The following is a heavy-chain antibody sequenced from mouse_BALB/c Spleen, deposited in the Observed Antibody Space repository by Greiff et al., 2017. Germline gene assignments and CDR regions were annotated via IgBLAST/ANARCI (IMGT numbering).Heavy chain of an antibody. CDR2: IDPANGNT. V-gene: IGHV14-3*02. CDR3: ANYGNYSYWYFDV. J-gene: IGHJ1*01. Sequence: VQLQQSGAELVKPGASVKLSCTASGFNIKDTYMHWVKQRPEQGLEWIGRIDPANGNTKYDPKFQGKATITADTSSNTAYLQLSSLTSEDTAVYYCANYGNYSYWYFDVWGAGTTVTVSS. CDR1: GFNIKDTY. D-gene: IGHD2-1*01.